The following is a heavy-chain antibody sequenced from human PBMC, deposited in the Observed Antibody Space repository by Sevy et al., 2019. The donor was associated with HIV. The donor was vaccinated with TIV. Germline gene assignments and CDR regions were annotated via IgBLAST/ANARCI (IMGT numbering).Heavy chain of an antibody. V-gene: IGHV3-7*01. Sequence: GGSLRLSCAASGFTFSSYWMSWVRQAPGKGLEWVANIKQDGSEKYYVYSVKGRFTISRDNAKNSLYLQMNSLRAEDTAVYYCARDVSTLWFGEYFDYWGQGTLVTVSS. CDR2: IKQDGSEK. CDR3: ARDVSTLWFGEYFDY. CDR1: GFTFSSYW. D-gene: IGHD3-10*01. J-gene: IGHJ4*02.